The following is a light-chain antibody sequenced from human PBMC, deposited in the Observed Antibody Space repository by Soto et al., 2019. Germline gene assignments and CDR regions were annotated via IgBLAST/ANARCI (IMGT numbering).Light chain of an antibody. J-gene: IGLJ1*01. V-gene: IGLV2-14*01. CDR3: SSYTSSNTLV. Sequence: QSALTQPASVSGSPGQSITISCTGTSSDVGGYNYVSWYQQHPGKAPKLMIYDVTNRPSGVSNRFSGSKSGNTASLTISGLQAEDEGDYYCSSYTSSNTLVFGTGTKLTVL. CDR2: DVT. CDR1: SSDVGGYNY.